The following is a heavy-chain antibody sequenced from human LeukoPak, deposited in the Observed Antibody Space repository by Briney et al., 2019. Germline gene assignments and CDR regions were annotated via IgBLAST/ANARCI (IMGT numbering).Heavy chain of an antibody. Sequence: GASVKVSCKASGYTFTSYDINWVRQATGQGLEWMGWMNLNSGNTGYAQKFQGRVTMTRNTSISTAYMELSSLRSEDTAVYYCARGLLHYCSGGSCPVDYWGQGTLVTVSS. D-gene: IGHD2-15*01. CDR2: MNLNSGNT. V-gene: IGHV1-8*01. CDR1: GYTFTSYD. J-gene: IGHJ4*02. CDR3: ARGLLHYCSGGSCPVDY.